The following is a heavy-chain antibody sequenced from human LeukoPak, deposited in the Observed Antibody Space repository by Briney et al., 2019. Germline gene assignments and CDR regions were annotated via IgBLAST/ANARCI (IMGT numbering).Heavy chain of an antibody. CDR3: ARIAVTSTGEFDS. Sequence: GGSLRLSCAASGFTFSSYSMNWIRQAPGKGLEWVSHISSGGSHIYYAASVKGRFTISRDNAKNSLYLQMNSLRVEDTAVYYCARIAVTSTGEFDSWGQGTLVTVSS. CDR1: GFTFSSYS. J-gene: IGHJ4*02. D-gene: IGHD6-19*01. V-gene: IGHV3-21*01. CDR2: ISSGGSHI.